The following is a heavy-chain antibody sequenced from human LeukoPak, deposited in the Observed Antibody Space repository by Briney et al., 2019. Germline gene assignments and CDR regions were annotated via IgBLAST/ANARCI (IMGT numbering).Heavy chain of an antibody. CDR3: ARSALFDYDSSGYYPDFQH. V-gene: IGHV1-69*13. J-gene: IGHJ1*01. D-gene: IGHD3-22*01. CDR2: IIPIFGTA. CDR1: GGTFSSYA. Sequence: SVKVFCKASGGTFSSYAISWVRQAPGQGLEWMGGIIPIFGTANYAQKFQGRVTITADESTSTAYMELSSLRSEDTAVYYCARSALFDYDSSGYYPDFQHWGQGTLVTVSS.